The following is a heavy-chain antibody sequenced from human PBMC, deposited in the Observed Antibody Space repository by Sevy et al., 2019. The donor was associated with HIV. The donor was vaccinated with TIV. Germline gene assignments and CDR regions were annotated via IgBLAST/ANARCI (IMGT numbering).Heavy chain of an antibody. CDR1: GFTFSSYA. Sequence: GGSLRLSCAASGFTFSSYAMHWVRQAPGKGLEWVAVISYDGSNKYYADSVKGRFTISRDNSKNTLYLQMNNLRAEDTAVYYCARAYYDSSGYSWGEGAFDIWGQGTMVTVSS. CDR3: ARAYYDSSGYSWGEGAFDI. D-gene: IGHD3-22*01. CDR2: ISYDGSNK. V-gene: IGHV3-30-3*01. J-gene: IGHJ3*02.